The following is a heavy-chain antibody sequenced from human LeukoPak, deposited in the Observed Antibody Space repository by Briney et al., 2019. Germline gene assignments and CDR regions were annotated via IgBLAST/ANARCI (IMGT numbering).Heavy chain of an antibody. V-gene: IGHV1-18*04. CDR1: GYTFTGYY. D-gene: IGHD6-19*01. J-gene: IGHJ4*02. Sequence: ASVKVSCKASGYTFTGYYIHWVRQAPGQGLEWMGWISAYNGNTNYAQKLQGRVTMTTDTSTSTAYMELRSLRSDDTAVYYCARDSAVAGNPPFDYWGQGTLVTVSS. CDR3: ARDSAVAGNPPFDY. CDR2: ISAYNGNT.